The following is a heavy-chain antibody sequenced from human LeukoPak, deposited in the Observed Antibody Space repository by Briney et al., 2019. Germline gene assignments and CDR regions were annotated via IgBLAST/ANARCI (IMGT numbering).Heavy chain of an antibody. CDR1: GFTFSSYA. Sequence: GGSLRLSCAASGFTFSSYAMSWVRQAPGKGLEWVSAISGSGGSTYYADSVKGRFTISRDNSKNTLYLQMSSLRAEDTAVYYCARAGENYYDSSGDFDYWGQGTLVTVSS. V-gene: IGHV3-23*01. D-gene: IGHD3-22*01. CDR3: ARAGENYYDSSGDFDY. J-gene: IGHJ4*02. CDR2: ISGSGGST.